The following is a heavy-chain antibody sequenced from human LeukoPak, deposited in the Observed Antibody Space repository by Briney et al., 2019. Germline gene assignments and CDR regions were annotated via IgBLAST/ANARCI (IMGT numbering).Heavy chain of an antibody. CDR3: ARVLPYDSSGYYLDY. J-gene: IGHJ4*02. Sequence: SETLSLTCTVSGGSISGSSYYWGWIRQPPGKGLEWIGSIYYSGSSYNNPSLKSRVTISVDTSKNQFSLKLSSVAAADTAVYYCARVLPYDSSGYYLDYWGQGTLVTVSS. CDR2: IYYSGSS. D-gene: IGHD3-22*01. CDR1: GGSISGSSYY. V-gene: IGHV4-39*07.